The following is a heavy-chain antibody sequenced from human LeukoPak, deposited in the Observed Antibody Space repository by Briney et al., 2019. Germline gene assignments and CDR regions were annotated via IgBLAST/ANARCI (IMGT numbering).Heavy chain of an antibody. V-gene: IGHV3-7*01. Sequence: GGSLRLSCAASGFTLSNYWMTWVRQAPGKGLEWVANIKLDGSEKYYVDSVKGRFTISRDNAKNSVFLQMNSLRAEDTAVYYCARPHGFGGHCFFDYWGQGTLVTVSS. J-gene: IGHJ4*02. CDR1: GFTLSNYW. CDR2: IKLDGSEK. CDR3: ARPHGFGGHCFFDY. D-gene: IGHD2-21*01.